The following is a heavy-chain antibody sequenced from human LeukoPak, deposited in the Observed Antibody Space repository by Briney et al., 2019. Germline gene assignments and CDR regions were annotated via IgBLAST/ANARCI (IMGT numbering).Heavy chain of an antibody. D-gene: IGHD6-19*01. CDR1: GGSFSGYY. CDR3: ARGDTLYSSGWAYYFDY. J-gene: IGHJ4*02. Sequence: PSETLSLTCAVYGGSFSGYYWSWIRHPPGQGLEWIGEINHSGSTNYNPSLKSRVTISVDTSKNQFSLKLSSVTAADTAVYYCARGDTLYSSGWAYYFDYWGQGTLVTVSS. CDR2: INHSGST. V-gene: IGHV4-34*01.